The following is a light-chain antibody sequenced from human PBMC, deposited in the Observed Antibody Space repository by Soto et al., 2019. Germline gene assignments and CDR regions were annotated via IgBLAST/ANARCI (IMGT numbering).Light chain of an antibody. CDR2: WAS. Sequence: IVMTQSPDSLAVSLGERATINCKSSQSVLSTSNNKNFLAWFQQKPGQPPKPLIYWASSRESGVPDRFSGSGSVTDFTLTIRSLQAEDVAVYYCQQYYNAPITFGQGTRLEI. CDR1: QSVLSTSNNKNF. V-gene: IGKV4-1*01. CDR3: QQYYNAPIT. J-gene: IGKJ5*01.